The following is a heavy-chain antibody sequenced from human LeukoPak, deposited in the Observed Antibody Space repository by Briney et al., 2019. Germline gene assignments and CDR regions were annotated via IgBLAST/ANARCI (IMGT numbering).Heavy chain of an antibody. V-gene: IGHV3-23*01. CDR1: GFTFSSYA. CDR2: INGSGGST. J-gene: IGHJ5*02. D-gene: IGHD5-24*01. Sequence: GGSLRLSCAASGFTFSSYAMSWVRQAPGKGLEWVSAINGSGGSTYYADSVKGRFTISRDNSKNTLYLQMNSLRAEDTAVYYCAKDPPLQRWLPLNLFDPWGQGTLVTVSS. CDR3: AKDPPLQRWLPLNLFDP.